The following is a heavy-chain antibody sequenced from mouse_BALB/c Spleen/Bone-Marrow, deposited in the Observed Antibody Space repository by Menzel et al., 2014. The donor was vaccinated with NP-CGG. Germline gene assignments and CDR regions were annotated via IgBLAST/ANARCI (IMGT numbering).Heavy chain of an antibody. J-gene: IGHJ4*01. CDR3: ARDSFLITRALDY. D-gene: IGHD2-4*01. V-gene: IGHV2-6-7*01. CDR2: IWGDGST. Sequence: VKLLESGPGLVAPSQSLPITCTVSGFSLTGYGVSWVRQPPGKGLEWLGMIWGDGSTDYNSALKSRLSISKDNSKSQVFLKMNSLQTDDTARYYCARDSFLITRALDYWGQGTSVTVPS. CDR1: GFSLTGYG.